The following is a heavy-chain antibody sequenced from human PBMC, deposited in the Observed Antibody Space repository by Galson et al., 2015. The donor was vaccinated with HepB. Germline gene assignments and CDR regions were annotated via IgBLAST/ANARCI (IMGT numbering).Heavy chain of an antibody. CDR3: AKDVIWQQLLQNWFDP. CDR2: ISSDGSNK. Sequence: SLRLSCAASGFTFSSYCMQWVRQAPGKGLEWVAIISSDGSNKYYADSVKGRFTISRDNSKNTLYLQMNSLRAEDTAVYYCAKDVIWQQLLQNWFDPWGQGTLVTVSS. V-gene: IGHV3-30*18. D-gene: IGHD5-18*01. CDR1: GFTFSSYC. J-gene: IGHJ5*02.